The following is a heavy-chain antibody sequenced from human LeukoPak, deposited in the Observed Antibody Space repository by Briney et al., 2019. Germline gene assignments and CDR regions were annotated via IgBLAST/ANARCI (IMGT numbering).Heavy chain of an antibody. CDR3: ARGAEGHNYGEFDR. V-gene: IGHV3-74*01. D-gene: IGHD5-18*01. CDR2: IKFDGSST. CDR1: GFTFSTYW. Sequence: GGSLRLSCAASGFTFSTYWMHWVRQAPGKGLVWVSRIKFDGSSTTYADSEKGRFTISGDNAKNTLYLQMNSLRAEDTAVYYCARGAEGHNYGEFDRWGQGTLVTVSS. J-gene: IGHJ5*02.